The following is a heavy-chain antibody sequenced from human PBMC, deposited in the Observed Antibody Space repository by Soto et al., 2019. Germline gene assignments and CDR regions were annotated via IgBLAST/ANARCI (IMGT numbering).Heavy chain of an antibody. Sequence: GGSLRLSCAASGFSFSSYAMSWVRQAPGKGREWVSAISGSGGSTYYADSVKGRFTISRDNSKNTLYLQMNSLRAEDTAVYYCAKDFHGSGSSTTPAYWGQGTLVTVSS. CDR1: GFSFSSYA. J-gene: IGHJ4*02. V-gene: IGHV3-23*01. CDR3: AKDFHGSGSSTTPAY. D-gene: IGHD3-10*01. CDR2: ISGSGGST.